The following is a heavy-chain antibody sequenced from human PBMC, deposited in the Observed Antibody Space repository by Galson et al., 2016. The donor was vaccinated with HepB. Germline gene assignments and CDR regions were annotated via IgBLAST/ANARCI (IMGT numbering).Heavy chain of an antibody. Sequence: SLRLSCAASGFTFSGYKMNWVRQAPGKALEWVSYISTTSSAIYYADSVKGRFSISRDNAESSLYLQMNSLKTEDTGVYYCVTGHSSLDHGDYRGAFDIWGQGTTVTVSS. CDR2: ISTTSSAI. CDR3: VTGHSSLDHGDYRGAFDI. J-gene: IGHJ3*02. V-gene: IGHV3-48*01. CDR1: GFTFSGYK. D-gene: IGHD4-17*01.